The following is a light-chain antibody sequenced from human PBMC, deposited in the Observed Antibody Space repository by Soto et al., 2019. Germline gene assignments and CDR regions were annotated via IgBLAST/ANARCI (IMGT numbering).Light chain of an antibody. CDR2: ETS. V-gene: IGKV1-17*03. CDR1: QDISRF. J-gene: IGKJ5*01. Sequence: DVQMAESASDMSASVGHRLTIASRASQDISRFVAWFQHKPGRAPERLIYETSNLQPGVPSRFSGSGSGTEFTLAISGLQPEDCATYYGLQHNTYPYTFGQGTRLEIK. CDR3: LQHNTYPYT.